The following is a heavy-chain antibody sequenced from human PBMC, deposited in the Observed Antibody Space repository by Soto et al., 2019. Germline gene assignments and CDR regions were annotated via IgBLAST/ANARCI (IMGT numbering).Heavy chain of an antibody. CDR3: ARGGEWELSFDY. D-gene: IGHD1-26*01. V-gene: IGHV3-13*01. CDR2: IGTAGDT. J-gene: IGHJ4*02. CDR1: GFTFSSYD. Sequence: GGSLRLSCAASGFTFSSYDMHWVRQATGKGLEWVSAIGTAGDTYYPGSVKGRFTISRENAKNSLYLQMNSLRAGDTAVYYCARGGEWELSFDYWGQGTLVTVSS.